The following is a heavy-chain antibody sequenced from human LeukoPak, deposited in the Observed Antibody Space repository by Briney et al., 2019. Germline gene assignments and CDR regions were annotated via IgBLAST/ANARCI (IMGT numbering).Heavy chain of an antibody. CDR1: GYNFPSYW. J-gene: IGHJ2*01. D-gene: IGHD4-17*01. V-gene: IGHV5-51*01. CDR2: IFPHDSDT. CDR3: ARRTSYGDYVYWYFDL. Sequence: GESLKISCKGSGYNFPSYWIGWVRQMPGKGLEWMGIIFPHDSDTRYSPSFQGQVIISADKSISTAYLQWDSLKASDTAMYYCARRTSYGDYVYWYFDLWGRGTLVTVSS.